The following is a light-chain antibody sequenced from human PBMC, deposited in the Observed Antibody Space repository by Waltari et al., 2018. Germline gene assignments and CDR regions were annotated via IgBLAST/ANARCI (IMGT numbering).Light chain of an antibody. Sequence: DVVMTQTPLSLSVTLVQTASISCTSSRSLVHRDGNTHSVWIHQRPGQSPSRLIYKVSNRGSGVPDRFGGSGSGSDFTLKISYVEAEDVGVYYCMQGTHWPYTFGQGTKLDIK. J-gene: IGKJ2*01. CDR2: KVS. V-gene: IGKV2-30*02. CDR1: RSLVHRDGNTH. CDR3: MQGTHWPYT.